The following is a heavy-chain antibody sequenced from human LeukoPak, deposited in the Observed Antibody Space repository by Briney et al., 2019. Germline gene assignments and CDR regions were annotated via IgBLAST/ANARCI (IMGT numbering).Heavy chain of an antibody. CDR1: GGSISSYY. J-gene: IGHJ4*02. D-gene: IGHD3-16*02. Sequence: SETLSLTCTVSGGSISSYYWSWIRQPPGKGLEWIECIYYSGSTNYNPSLKSRVTISVDTSKNQFSLKLSSVTAADTAVYYCARTASFYKRFDYWGQGTLVTVSS. V-gene: IGHV4-59*01. CDR2: IYYSGST. CDR3: ARTASFYKRFDY.